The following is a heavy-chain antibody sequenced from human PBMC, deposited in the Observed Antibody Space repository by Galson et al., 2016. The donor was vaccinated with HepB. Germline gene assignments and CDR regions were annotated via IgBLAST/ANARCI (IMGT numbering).Heavy chain of an antibody. Sequence: ETLSLTCSVSGVSVTSHYWSWIRLAPGKGLEWIANVFHTGSTTYNPSLNNRVTISLDASMNRFSLELASVSAADTAVYYCARGGGSPYHDHEFDNWGQGTLVTVSS. V-gene: IGHV4-59*02. CDR3: ARGGGSPYHDHEFDN. J-gene: IGHJ5*02. CDR1: GVSVTSHY. CDR2: VFHTGST. D-gene: IGHD1-14*01.